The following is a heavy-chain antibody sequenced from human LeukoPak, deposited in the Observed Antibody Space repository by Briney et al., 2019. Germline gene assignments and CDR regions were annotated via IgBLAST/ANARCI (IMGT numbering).Heavy chain of an antibody. CDR3: ARGAEHGSGSLYWFDP. D-gene: IGHD3-10*01. Sequence: SVTLSLTCAVSGGSISSSNWWSWVRPPPGEGLEWIGEIYHSGSTNYNPSLKSRVTISVDKSKNQFSLKLSSVNAADTAVYYCARGAEHGSGSLYWFDPWGQGTLVTVSS. CDR2: IYHSGST. V-gene: IGHV4-4*02. J-gene: IGHJ5*02. CDR1: GGSISSSNW.